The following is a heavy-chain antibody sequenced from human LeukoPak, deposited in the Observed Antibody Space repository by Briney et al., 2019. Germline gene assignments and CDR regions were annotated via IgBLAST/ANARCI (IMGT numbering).Heavy chain of an antibody. V-gene: IGHV3-9*03. D-gene: IGHD3-9*01. CDR3: AKATFYDILTGPFDY. CDR1: GFIFDDYA. CDR2: ISRNTNNI. Sequence: GGSLRLSCAASGFIFDDYAMHWVRQAPGRGLEWVSGISRNTNNIAYADSVKGRFTISRDNAKNSLYLQMNSLRPEDMALYYCAKATFYDILTGPFDYWGQGALVTVSS. J-gene: IGHJ4*02.